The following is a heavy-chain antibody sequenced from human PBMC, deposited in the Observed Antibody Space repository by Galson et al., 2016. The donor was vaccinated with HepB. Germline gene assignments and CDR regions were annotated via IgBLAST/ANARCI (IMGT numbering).Heavy chain of an antibody. CDR3: ARGGDRYGGVRY. J-gene: IGHJ4*02. V-gene: IGHV4-59*01. D-gene: IGHD4-23*01. CDR2: MYYSVTT. CDR1: GGSISRNY. Sequence: SETLSLTCTVSGGSISRNYWSWIRQPPGKGLEWIGYMYYSVTTNYNPSLKSRVTISADTSKNQFSLRLSSVTTADAAVYYCARGGDRYGGVRYWGKGTLVTVSS.